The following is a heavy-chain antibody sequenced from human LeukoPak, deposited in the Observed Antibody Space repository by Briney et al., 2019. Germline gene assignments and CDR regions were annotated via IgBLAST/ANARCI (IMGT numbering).Heavy chain of an antibody. CDR1: GFTVSSNY. CDR2: IYSGCDT. V-gene: IGHV3-53*01. J-gene: IGHJ4*02. CDR3: ARGYCYDSSGFFPVPAAY. Sequence: GGSLRLSCAASGFTVSSNYMSWVPHAPGEGLEWLSVIYSGCDTFFADSVKGRFTISRDNSKNTLYLQMNSLRAEDTAVYYCARGYCYDSSGFFPVPAAYWGQGTLVTVSS. D-gene: IGHD3-22*01.